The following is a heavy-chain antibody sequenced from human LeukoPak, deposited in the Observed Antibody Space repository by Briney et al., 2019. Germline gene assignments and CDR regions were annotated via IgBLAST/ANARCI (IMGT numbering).Heavy chain of an antibody. CDR1: GGSISSYY. D-gene: IGHD2-15*01. CDR2: IYYSGST. CDR3: ARLSNCSGGSCLRAYFDY. Sequence: PSETLSLTCTVSGGSISSYYWSWIRQPPGKGLEWIGYIYYSGSTNYNPSLKSRVTISVDTSKNQFSLKLSSVTVADTAVYYCARLSNCSGGSCLRAYFDYWGQGTLVTVSS. J-gene: IGHJ4*02. V-gene: IGHV4-59*08.